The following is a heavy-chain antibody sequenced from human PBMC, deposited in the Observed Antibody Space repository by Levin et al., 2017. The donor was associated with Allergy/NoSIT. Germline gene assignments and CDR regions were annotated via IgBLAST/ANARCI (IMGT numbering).Heavy chain of an antibody. V-gene: IGHV3-74*01. CDR3: ARALYSWNDVIDF. D-gene: IGHD1-20*01. Sequence: GGSLRLSCAASGFTFSSYWMHWVRQVPGKGLVWVSRIRSDGSTTTYADSVKGRFTISRDNAKNTLYLQMNSLRAEDTAVYYCARALYSWNDVIDFWGQGTLVTVSS. CDR1: GFTFSSYW. CDR2: IRSDGSTT. J-gene: IGHJ4*02.